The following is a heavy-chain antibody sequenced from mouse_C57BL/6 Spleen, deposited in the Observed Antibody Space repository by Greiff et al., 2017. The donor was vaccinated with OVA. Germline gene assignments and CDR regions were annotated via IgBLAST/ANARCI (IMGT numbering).Heavy chain of an antibody. Sequence: VKLQESGAELARPGASVKLSCKASGYTFTSYGISWVKQRTGQGLEWIGEIYPRSGNTYYNEKFKGKATLTADKSSSTAYMELRSLTSEDSAVYFCAREGYSNPGRFDYWGQGTTLTVSA. CDR2: IYPRSGNT. CDR3: AREGYSNPGRFDY. D-gene: IGHD2-5*01. J-gene: IGHJ2*01. CDR1: GYTFTSYG. V-gene: IGHV1-81*01.